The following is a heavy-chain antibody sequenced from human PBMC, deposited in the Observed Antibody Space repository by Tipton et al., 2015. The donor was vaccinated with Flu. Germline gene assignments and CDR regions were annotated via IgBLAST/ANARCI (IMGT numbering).Heavy chain of an antibody. D-gene: IGHD6-19*01. V-gene: IGHV3-49*03. J-gene: IGHJ4*02. CDR2: IRSKAYGGTT. CDR1: GFTFGDYA. Sequence: SLRLSCTASGFTFGDYAMSWFRQAPGKGLEWVGFIRSKAYGGTTEYAASVKGRFTISRDDSKSIAYLQMNSLKTEDTAVYYCTRYRGSGWYSKGYYFDYWGQGTLVTVSS. CDR3: TRYRGSGWYSKGYYFDY.